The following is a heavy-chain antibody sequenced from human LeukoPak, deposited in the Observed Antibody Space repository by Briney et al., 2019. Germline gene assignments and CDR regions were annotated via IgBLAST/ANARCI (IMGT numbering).Heavy chain of an antibody. D-gene: IGHD3-10*01. CDR3: AIPLGVVRGVIITFDAFDI. V-gene: IGHV5-51*01. CDR1: GYSFTSYW. CDR2: IYPGDSDT. Sequence: PGESLKISCKGSGYSFTSYWIGWVRQMPGKGLEWMGIIYPGDSDTRYSPSFQGQVTISADKSISTAYLQWSSLKASDTAMYYCAIPLGVVRGVIITFDAFDIWGQGTMVTVSS. J-gene: IGHJ3*02.